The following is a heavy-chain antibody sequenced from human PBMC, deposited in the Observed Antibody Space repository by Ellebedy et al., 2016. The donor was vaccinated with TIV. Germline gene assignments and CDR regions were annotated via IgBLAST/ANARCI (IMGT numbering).Heavy chain of an antibody. D-gene: IGHD6-19*01. CDR3: AKVQTSGWALYFYFYGLDV. J-gene: IGHJ6*02. V-gene: IGHV5-51*01. CDR1: GYSFTSYW. CDR2: IYPGDSDT. Sequence: GESLKISXKGSGYSFTSYWIGWVRQMPGKGLEWMGIIYPGDSDTRYSPSFQGQVTISADKSISTAYLQWSSLKASDTAMYYCAKVQTSGWALYFYFYGLDVWGQGTTVTVSS.